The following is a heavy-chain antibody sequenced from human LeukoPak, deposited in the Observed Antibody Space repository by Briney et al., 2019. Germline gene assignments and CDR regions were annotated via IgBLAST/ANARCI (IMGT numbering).Heavy chain of an antibody. CDR1: GYTFTSHG. J-gene: IGHJ5*02. D-gene: IGHD5/OR15-5a*01. Sequence: GASVTVSCTASGYTFTSHGISWVRQAPGQGREWMGWTSTYNVQTYYTQKFQGRVIMTTDTSRSTVYLEVRSLRSDYTAVYYCSRTGVSGTLLFFHYFDPWGQGTLVTVSS. CDR3: SRTGVSGTLLFFHYFDP. CDR2: TSTYNVQT. V-gene: IGHV1-18*01.